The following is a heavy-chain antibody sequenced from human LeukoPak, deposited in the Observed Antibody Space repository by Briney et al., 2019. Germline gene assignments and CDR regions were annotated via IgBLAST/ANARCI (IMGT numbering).Heavy chain of an antibody. D-gene: IGHD3-22*01. CDR2: IKQDGSEK. V-gene: IGHV3-7*01. Sequence: GGSLRLSCAAYGFTFSSYWMSWVRQAPGKGLEWVANIKQDGSEKYYVDSVKGRFTISRDNAKNSLYLQMNSLRAEDTAVYYCARTYYDSSGYETLFDYWGQGTLVTVSS. CDR3: ARTYYDSSGYETLFDY. CDR1: GFTFSSYW. J-gene: IGHJ4*02.